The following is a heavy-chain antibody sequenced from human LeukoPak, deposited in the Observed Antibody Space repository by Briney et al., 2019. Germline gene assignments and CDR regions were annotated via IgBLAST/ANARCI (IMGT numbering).Heavy chain of an antibody. J-gene: IGHJ4*02. V-gene: IGHV4-59*01. Sequence: SETLSLTCTVSGVSISSYYWSWIRQPPGKGLEWIGYIYYSENTNYNSSLKSRVTISEDTSKNQFSLKLTSVTAADTAVYYCAGGNFYDSRGHPYHFHFWGQGTLVSVS. CDR3: AGGNFYDSRGHPYHFHF. CDR1: GVSISSYY. CDR2: IYYSENT. D-gene: IGHD3-22*01.